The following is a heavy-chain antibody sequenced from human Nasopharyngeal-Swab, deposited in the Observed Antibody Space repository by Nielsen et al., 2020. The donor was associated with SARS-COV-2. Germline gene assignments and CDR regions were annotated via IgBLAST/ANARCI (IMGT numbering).Heavy chain of an antibody. Sequence: SETLSLTCTVSGGSFSSAGYFWTWIRQHPGKGLEWIGYIYYSGSTHYNPSLKGRVTISVDTSKNHFSLKLSSVTAADTAVYFCARSMCCSSTSCRYYFDYWGQGTLVTVSS. CDR1: GGSFSSAGYF. V-gene: IGHV4-31*03. CDR2: IYYSGST. J-gene: IGHJ4*02. CDR3: ARSMCCSSTSCRYYFDY. D-gene: IGHD2-2*01.